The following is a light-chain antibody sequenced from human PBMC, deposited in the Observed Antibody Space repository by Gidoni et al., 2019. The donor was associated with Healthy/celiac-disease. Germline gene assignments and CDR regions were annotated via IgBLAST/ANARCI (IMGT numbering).Light chain of an antibody. V-gene: IGKV2-29*02. CDR1: QSLLHSDGKSY. CDR3: LQGIHLPLT. J-gene: IGKJ4*01. Sequence: DIVMTQTQLPMSVTPGQPASISCKSSQSLLHSDGKSYLYRYLQKPGQSPQLLIYAVSSRFSGVPVRFSGSGSGTDFTLKIIRVEAEDVGVYYCLQGIHLPLTFGGGTKVEIK. CDR2: AVS.